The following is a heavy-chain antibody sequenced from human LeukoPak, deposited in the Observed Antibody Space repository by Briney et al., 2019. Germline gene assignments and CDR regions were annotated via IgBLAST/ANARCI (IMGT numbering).Heavy chain of an antibody. CDR1: GYTFTSYG. J-gene: IGHJ4*02. D-gene: IGHD3-9*01. CDR2: ISAYNGNT. CDR3: ARDRGQGHILTGLMTDY. Sequence: GASVKVSCKASGYTFTSYGISWVRQAPGQGPEWMGSISAYNGNTNYAQKLQGRVTMTTDTSTSTAYMELRSLRSDDTAVYYCARDRGQGHILTGLMTDYWGQGTLVTVSS. V-gene: IGHV1-18*01.